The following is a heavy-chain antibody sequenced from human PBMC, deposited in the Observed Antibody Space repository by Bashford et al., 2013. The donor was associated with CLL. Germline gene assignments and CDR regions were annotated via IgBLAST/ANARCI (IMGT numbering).Heavy chain of an antibody. CDR2: IYYSGFT. V-gene: IGHV4-39*01. Sequence: SETLSLTCTVSGGSINSGSDYWGWIRQSPGKGLEWIGSIYYSGFTYYNPSLKSRVTISLDKSKNQFSLRLSSVTATDTAVYYCARRELAYCSVGGGCPNWFDPRGRGNPGHRLL. CDR1: GGSINSGSDY. J-gene: IGHJ5*02. CDR3: ARRELAYCSVGGGCPNWFDP. D-gene: IGHD2-15*01.